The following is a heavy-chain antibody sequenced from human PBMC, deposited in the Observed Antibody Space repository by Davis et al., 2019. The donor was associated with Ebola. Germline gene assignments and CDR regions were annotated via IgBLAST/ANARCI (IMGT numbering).Heavy chain of an antibody. V-gene: IGHV4-59*01. J-gene: IGHJ4*02. Sequence: PSETLSLTCTVSGGSISSMHWSWIRQPPGKGLEWIGYISYSGITNYNPSLTSRVTISVDTSKNQFSLKLSSVTAADTAVYYCARYSSGWSWYFEHWGQGTLVTVSS. CDR3: ARYSSGWSWYFEH. CDR1: GGSISSMH. D-gene: IGHD6-19*01. CDR2: ISYSGIT.